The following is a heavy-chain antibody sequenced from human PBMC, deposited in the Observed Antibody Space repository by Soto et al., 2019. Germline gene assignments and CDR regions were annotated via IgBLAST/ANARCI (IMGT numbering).Heavy chain of an antibody. CDR3: ARGDREAMVRGVWNGMDV. J-gene: IGHJ6*02. Sequence: GGSLRLSCAASGFTFSSYDMHWVRQATGKGLEWVSAIGTAGDTYYPGSVKGRFIISRENAKNSLYLQMNSLRAGDTAVYYCARGDREAMVRGVWNGMDVWGQGTTVTVSS. D-gene: IGHD3-10*01. CDR2: IGTAGDT. V-gene: IGHV3-13*01. CDR1: GFTFSSYD.